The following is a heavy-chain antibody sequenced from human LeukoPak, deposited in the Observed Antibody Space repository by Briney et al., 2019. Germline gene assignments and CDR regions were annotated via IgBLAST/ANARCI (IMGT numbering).Heavy chain of an antibody. Sequence: SETLSLTCTVSGVSISSSNSYWGWIRQPPGKGLEWIGSVYYTGNTYYNASLKSRVTISVDTSKNQFSLKLSSVTAADTAVYYCARGERWLQYYYFDYWGQGTLVTVSS. CDR1: GVSISSSNSY. V-gene: IGHV4-39*07. J-gene: IGHJ4*02. CDR2: VYYTGNT. CDR3: ARGERWLQYYYFDY. D-gene: IGHD5-24*01.